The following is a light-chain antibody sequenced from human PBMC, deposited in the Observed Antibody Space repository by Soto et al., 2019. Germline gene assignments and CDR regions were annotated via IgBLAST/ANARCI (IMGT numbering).Light chain of an antibody. CDR2: DAS. Sequence: EIVMTQSPATLSVSPGERATLSCRASQRVSSNLAWYHQKPGQAPRLIIYDASTRATSIPARLSGSGSGTEFTLTISSRQSEDFAVYYCQQYNDGRTFGGGNKVEIK. V-gene: IGKV3-15*01. CDR1: QRVSSN. J-gene: IGKJ4*01. CDR3: QQYNDGRT.